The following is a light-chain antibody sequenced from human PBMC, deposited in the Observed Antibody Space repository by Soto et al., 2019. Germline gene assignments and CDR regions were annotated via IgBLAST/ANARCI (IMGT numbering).Light chain of an antibody. CDR2: GNS. Sequence: QSVLTQPPSVSGAPGQRVTISCTGSSSNIGAGYDVHWYQQLPGTAPKLLIYGNSNRPSGVPDRFSGSKSVTSASLAITGLQAEDEADYYCQSYYSSLSGFVVFGGGTKLTVL. J-gene: IGLJ2*01. CDR1: SSNIGAGYD. V-gene: IGLV1-40*01. CDR3: QSYYSSLSGFVV.